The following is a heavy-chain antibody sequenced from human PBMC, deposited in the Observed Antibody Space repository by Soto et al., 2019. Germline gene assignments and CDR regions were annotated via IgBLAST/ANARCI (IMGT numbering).Heavy chain of an antibody. CDR3: ARLGRYYHILTGYYKEGVYFDY. V-gene: IGHV4-39*01. Sequence: SETLGVTCTFSGGSISSSSYYWGWIRQPRGKGVQPLGSIYYSGSTYYNPSLKSRVTISVDTSKNQFSLKLSSVTAADTAVYYCARLGRYYHILTGYYKEGVYFDYWGQGTLVTVSS. J-gene: IGHJ4*02. CDR1: GGSISSSSYY. CDR2: IYYSGST. D-gene: IGHD3-9*01.